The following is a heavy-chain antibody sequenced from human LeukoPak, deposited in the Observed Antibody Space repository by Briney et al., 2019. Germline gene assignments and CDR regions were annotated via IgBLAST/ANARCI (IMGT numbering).Heavy chain of an antibody. J-gene: IGHJ4*02. CDR1: GGSISSGGYY. V-gene: IGHV4-30-2*01. CDR3: ARAHYYDSSGYYLFDY. CDR2: IYHSGST. Sequence: SQTLSLTCTVSGGSISSGGYYWSWIRQPPGKGLEWIGYIYHSGSTYYNPSLKSRVTISVDRSKNQFSLKLSSVTAADTAVYYCARAHYYDSSGYYLFDYWGQGTLVTVSS. D-gene: IGHD3-22*01.